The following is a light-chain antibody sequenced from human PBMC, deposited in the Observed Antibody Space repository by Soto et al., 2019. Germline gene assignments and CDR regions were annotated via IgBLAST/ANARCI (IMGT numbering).Light chain of an antibody. CDR2: KAS. V-gene: IGKV1-5*03. CDR1: QSISSW. J-gene: IGKJ4*01. Sequence: IQMTQSPSTLSASVGDRVTITCRASQSISSWLAWYQQKPGKAPKLLIYKASSLESGVPSRFSGSGSGTDFTLTISGLQPEDVATYYCLQDNNYPLTFGGGTKVDIK. CDR3: LQDNNYPLT.